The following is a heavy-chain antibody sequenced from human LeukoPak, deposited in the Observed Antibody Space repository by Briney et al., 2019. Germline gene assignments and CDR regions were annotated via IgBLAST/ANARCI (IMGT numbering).Heavy chain of an antibody. CDR2: INHSGNT. V-gene: IGHV4-34*01. Sequence: SETLSLTCAVYGGSSSGYYWNWIRQPPGNGLEWIGEINHSGNTNYNPSLKSRVTISVDTSKNQFSLKLSSVTAADTAVYYCARQRYSYGYAWFDPWGQGTLVTVSS. CDR3: ARQRYSYGYAWFDP. CDR1: GGSSSGYY. D-gene: IGHD5-18*01. J-gene: IGHJ5*02.